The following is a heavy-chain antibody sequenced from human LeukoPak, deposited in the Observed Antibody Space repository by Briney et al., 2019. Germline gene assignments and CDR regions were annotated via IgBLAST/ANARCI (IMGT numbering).Heavy chain of an antibody. V-gene: IGHV3-23*01. CDR3: AKDPSIVALSGFDY. D-gene: IGHD3-22*01. Sequence: GGSLRLSFSASGFTFSNYGMHWVRQAPGKGLEWVSAISGSGGSTYYADSVKGRFTISRDNSKNTLYLQMNSLRAEDTAVYYCAKDPSIVALSGFDYWGQGTLVTVSS. J-gene: IGHJ4*02. CDR1: GFTFSNYG. CDR2: ISGSGGST.